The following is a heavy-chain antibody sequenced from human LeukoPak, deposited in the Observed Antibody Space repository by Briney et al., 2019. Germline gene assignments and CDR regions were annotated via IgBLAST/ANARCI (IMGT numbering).Heavy chain of an antibody. Sequence: ASVKVSCKASGYTFTAYYIHWVRQAPGQGLEWMGWINPNSGATNYAQKLQGRVTMTTDTSTSTAYMELRSLRSDDTAVYYCARDANMVRGVQDYWGQGTLVTVSS. V-gene: IGHV1-2*02. CDR1: GYTFTAYY. CDR3: ARDANMVRGVQDY. J-gene: IGHJ4*02. D-gene: IGHD3-10*01. CDR2: INPNSGAT.